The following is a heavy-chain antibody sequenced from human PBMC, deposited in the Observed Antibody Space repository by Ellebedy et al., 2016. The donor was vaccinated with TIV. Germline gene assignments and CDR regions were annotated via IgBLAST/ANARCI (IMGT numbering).Heavy chain of an antibody. CDR3: GRDRSEQWLVLVRYYYYGMDV. V-gene: IGHV3-21*01. D-gene: IGHD6-19*01. CDR2: ISSSSSYI. J-gene: IGHJ6*02. CDR1: GFTFSSYS. Sequence: PGGSLRLSCAASGFTFSSYSMNWVRQAPGKGLEWVSSISSSSSYIYYADSVKGRFTISRDNAKKSLYLQMNSLRAEDTAVYYCGRDRSEQWLVLVRYYYYGMDVWGQGTTVTVSS.